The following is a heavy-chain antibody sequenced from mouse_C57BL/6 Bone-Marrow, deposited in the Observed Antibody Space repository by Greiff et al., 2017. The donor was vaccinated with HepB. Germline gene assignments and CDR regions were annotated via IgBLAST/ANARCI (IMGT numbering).Heavy chain of an antibody. Sequence: QVQLKESGAELVRPGASVKLSCKASGYTFTDYYINWVKQRPGQGLEWIARIYPGSGNTYYNEKFKGKATLTAEKSSSTAYMQLSSLTSEDSAVYFCARDDGEFLDYCDYWGQGTTLTVSS. D-gene: IGHD2-12*01. CDR2: IYPGSGNT. J-gene: IGHJ2*01. CDR1: GYTFTDYY. CDR3: ARDDGEFLDYCDY. V-gene: IGHV1-76*01.